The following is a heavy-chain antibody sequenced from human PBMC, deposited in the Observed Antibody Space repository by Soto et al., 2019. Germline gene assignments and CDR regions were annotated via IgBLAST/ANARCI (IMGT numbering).Heavy chain of an antibody. CDR3: ARDSGTGTGGMDV. D-gene: IGHD1-1*01. J-gene: IGHJ6*02. V-gene: IGHV1-46*01. CDR2: INPSGGST. CDR1: GYTFTSYY. Sequence: ASVKVSCKASGYTFTSYYMHWVRQAPGQGLEWMGIINPSGGSTSYAQKFQGRVTMTRDTSTSTVYMGLRSLRSDDTAVYYCARDSGTGTGGMDVWGQGTTVTVYS.